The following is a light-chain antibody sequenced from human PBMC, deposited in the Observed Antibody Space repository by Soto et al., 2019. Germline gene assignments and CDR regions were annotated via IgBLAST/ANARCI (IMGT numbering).Light chain of an antibody. Sequence: QSALTQPPSASGSPGQSVTISCTGTSSDLDCYNYVSWYQQQPGKAPKLIIYEVSKRPSGVPDRFSGSKSRNAASLTVSGLQAEDEADYYCSSCAGSTNWVFGGGTKLTVL. CDR1: SSDLDCYNY. CDR2: EVS. CDR3: SSCAGSTNWV. V-gene: IGLV2-8*01. J-gene: IGLJ3*02.